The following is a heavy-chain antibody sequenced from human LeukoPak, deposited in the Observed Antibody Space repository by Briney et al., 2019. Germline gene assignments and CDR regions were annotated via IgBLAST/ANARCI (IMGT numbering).Heavy chain of an antibody. D-gene: IGHD5-12*01. CDR1: GFTFSSYS. V-gene: IGHV3-48*04. Sequence: GGSLRLSCAASGFTFSSYSMNWVRQAPGKGLEWVSYISSSSSTIYYADSVKGRFTISRDNAKNSLYLQMNSLRAEDTAVYYCARGGYSGYDPIDYWGQGTLVTVSS. J-gene: IGHJ4*02. CDR3: ARGGYSGYDPIDY. CDR2: ISSSSSTI.